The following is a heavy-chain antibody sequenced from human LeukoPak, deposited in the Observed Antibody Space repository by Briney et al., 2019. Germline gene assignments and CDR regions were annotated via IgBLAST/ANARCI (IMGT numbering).Heavy chain of an antibody. Sequence: KPSETLSLTCTVSGGSISSSSYYWGWIRQPPGKGLEWIGSIYYSGSTYYNPSLKSRVTLSVDTSKNQFSLKLSSVTAADTAVYYCAREMVRGVGYYYYYYMDVWGKGTTVTVSS. V-gene: IGHV4-39*07. CDR1: GGSISSSSYY. CDR3: AREMVRGVGYYYYYYMDV. CDR2: IYYSGST. D-gene: IGHD3-10*01. J-gene: IGHJ6*03.